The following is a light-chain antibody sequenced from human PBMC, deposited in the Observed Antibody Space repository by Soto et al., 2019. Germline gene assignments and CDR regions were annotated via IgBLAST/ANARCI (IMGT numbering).Light chain of an antibody. V-gene: IGKV3-20*01. CDR2: GAS. J-gene: IGKJ5*01. CDR3: QQYGSPPIT. CDR1: QSVSNK. Sequence: IVLTQSPATLSLSPWERATLSCRASQSVSNKLAWLQQKPGQAPRLLIYGASSRATGIPARFSGSGSGTDFTLTISRLEPEDFAVYYCQQYGSPPITFGQGTRLEIK.